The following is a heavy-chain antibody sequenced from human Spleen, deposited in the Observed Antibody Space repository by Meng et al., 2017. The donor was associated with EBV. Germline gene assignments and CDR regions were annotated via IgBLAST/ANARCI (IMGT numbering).Heavy chain of an antibody. Sequence: VPLWRPWSGLEMPCGLFTVTLKASGYLFTNCAMNWVRQAPGQGLGWIGCIHTNTGNPTYAQGFTGRFVFSLDTSVSTGYLQISSLNPEDTAVYYCATRGRNYYGSGSLDPWGQGTLVTVSS. D-gene: IGHD3-10*01. CDR3: ATRGRNYYGSGSLDP. CDR2: IHTNTGNP. CDR1: GYLFTNCA. J-gene: IGHJ5*02. V-gene: IGHV7-4-1*02.